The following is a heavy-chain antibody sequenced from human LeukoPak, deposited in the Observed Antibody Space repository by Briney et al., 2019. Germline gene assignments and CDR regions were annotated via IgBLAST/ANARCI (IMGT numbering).Heavy chain of an antibody. CDR2: ISSSGDTI. CDR3: ARDVGKSGYGDY. V-gene: IGHV3-48*03. CDR1: GFTFSSYE. J-gene: IGHJ4*02. D-gene: IGHD5-12*01. Sequence: PGGSLRLSCAASGFTFSSYEMNWVRQAPGRGPQWVSYISSSGDTIYYADSVKGRFTTSRDNAKNSLYLQMNSLRAEDTAICYCARDVGKSGYGDYWGQGTLVTVSS.